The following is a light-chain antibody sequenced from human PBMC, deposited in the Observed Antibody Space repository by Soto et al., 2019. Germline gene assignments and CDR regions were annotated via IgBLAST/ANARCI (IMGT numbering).Light chain of an antibody. V-gene: IGKV1-39*01. CDR2: AAS. CDR3: QQSYSTPRT. CDR1: QTISNY. Sequence: DIQMTQSPSSLSASVGDRVTITCRASQTISNYLNWYQQEPGKAPKLLIYAASSLQSGVPSRFSGSGSGTDFTLSISSLQPEDFATYYCQQSYSTPRTFGQGTKV. J-gene: IGKJ1*01.